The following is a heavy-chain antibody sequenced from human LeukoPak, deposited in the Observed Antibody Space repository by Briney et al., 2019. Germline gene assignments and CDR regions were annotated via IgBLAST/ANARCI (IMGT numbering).Heavy chain of an antibody. Sequence: GGSLRLSCAASGFTFDDYAMHWVRQAPGKGLEWVSGISWNSGSIGYADSVKGRFTISRDNAKNSLYLQMNSLRAEDTALYYCASGPFYGSGSYYYWGQGTLVTVSS. D-gene: IGHD3-10*01. CDR1: GFTFDDYA. J-gene: IGHJ4*02. V-gene: IGHV3-9*01. CDR2: ISWNSGSI. CDR3: ASGPFYGSGSYYY.